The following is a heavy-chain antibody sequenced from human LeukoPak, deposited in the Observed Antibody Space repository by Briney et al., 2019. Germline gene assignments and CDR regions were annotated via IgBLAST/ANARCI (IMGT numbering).Heavy chain of an antibody. CDR1: GYTFTGYC. CDR3: ARELYSSSWYFDY. V-gene: IGHV1-2*02. D-gene: IGHD6-13*01. CDR2: INPNSGGT. Sequence: ASVKVSCKASGYTFTGYCMHWVRQAPGQGLEWMGWINPNSGGTNYAQKFQGRVTMTRDTSISTAYMELSRLRSDDTAVYYCARELYSSSWYFDYWGQGTLVTVSS. J-gene: IGHJ4*02.